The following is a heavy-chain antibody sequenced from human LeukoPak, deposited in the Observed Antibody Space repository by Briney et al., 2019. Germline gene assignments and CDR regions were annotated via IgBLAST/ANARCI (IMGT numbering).Heavy chain of an antibody. D-gene: IGHD6-19*01. CDR2: ISSSSSYI. CDR1: GFTFSSYS. V-gene: IGHV3-21*01. Sequence: GGPLRLSCAASGFTFSSYSMNWVRQAPGKGLEWVSSISSSSSYIYYADSVKGRFTISRDNAKNSLYLQINSLGAEDKAVYYCASAPRYRSGWYSYPDYWGQGTLVTVSS. J-gene: IGHJ4*02. CDR3: ASAPRYRSGWYSYPDY.